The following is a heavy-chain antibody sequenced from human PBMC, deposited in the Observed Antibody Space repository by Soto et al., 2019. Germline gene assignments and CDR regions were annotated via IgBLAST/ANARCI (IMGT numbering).Heavy chain of an antibody. CDR1: GGSFSGYY. Sequence: QVQLQQWGAGLLKPSETLSLTCAVYGGSFSGYYWSWIRQPPGKGLEWIGEINHSGSTNYNPSLKGRVTISVATSKNQFSLKLSSVTAADTAVYYCARGRKWFPPGIWGQGTMVTVSS. J-gene: IGHJ3*02. V-gene: IGHV4-34*01. D-gene: IGHD3-22*01. CDR2: INHSGST. CDR3: ARGRKWFPPGI.